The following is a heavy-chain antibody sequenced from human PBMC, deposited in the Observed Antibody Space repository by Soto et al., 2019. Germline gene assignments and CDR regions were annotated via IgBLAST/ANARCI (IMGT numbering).Heavy chain of an antibody. J-gene: IGHJ6*02. Sequence: QVQLQESGPGLVKPSQTLSLTCTVSGGSISSGGYYWSWIRQHPGKGLEWIGYIYYSGSTYYNPSLKSRVTISVDTSKNPFSLTLSSVTAADTAVYYCARESLWFGELLSDYYYGMDVWGQGTTVTVSS. CDR3: ARESLWFGELLSDYYYGMDV. D-gene: IGHD3-10*01. CDR1: GGSISSGGYY. CDR2: IYYSGST. V-gene: IGHV4-31*03.